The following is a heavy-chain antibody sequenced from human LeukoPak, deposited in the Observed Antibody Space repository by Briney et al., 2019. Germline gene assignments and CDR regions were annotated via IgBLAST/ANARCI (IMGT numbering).Heavy chain of an antibody. CDR2: ISSSSSNI. CDR3: ARGSGSYYRSPMDV. Sequence: PGGSLRLSCAASGFTFSSYIMNWVRQAPGKGLEWVSYISSSSSNIYYADSVKGRFTISRDNAKNSLFLQMNSLRAEDTAVYYCARGSGSYYRSPMDVWGQGTTVAVSS. CDR1: GFTFSSYI. V-gene: IGHV3-48*04. J-gene: IGHJ6*02. D-gene: IGHD1-26*01.